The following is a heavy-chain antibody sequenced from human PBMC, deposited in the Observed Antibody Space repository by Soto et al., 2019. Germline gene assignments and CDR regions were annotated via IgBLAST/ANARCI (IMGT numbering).Heavy chain of an antibody. J-gene: IGHJ6*02. V-gene: IGHV5-51*01. CDR2: IYPGDSDT. CDR3: ARFGTAMADYYYGMDV. CDR1: GYSFTSYW. Sequence: PGESLKISCKGSGYSFTSYWIGWVRQMPGKGLEWMGIIYPGDSDTRYSPSFQGQVTISADKSISTAYLQWSSLKASDTAMYYCARFGTAMADYYYGMDVWGQGTTVTVSS. D-gene: IGHD5-18*01.